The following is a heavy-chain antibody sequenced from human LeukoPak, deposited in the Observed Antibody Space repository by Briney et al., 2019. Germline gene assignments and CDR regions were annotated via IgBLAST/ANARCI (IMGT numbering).Heavy chain of an antibody. Sequence: PSETLSLTCTVSGGSISSSSCYWGWIRQPPGKGLGWIGSIYYSGSTYYNPSLKSRVTISVDTSKNQFSLKLSSVTAADTAVYYCASFYGSGSPPRFDYWGQGTLVTVSS. CDR2: IYYSGST. CDR1: GGSISSSSCY. CDR3: ASFYGSGSPPRFDY. V-gene: IGHV4-39*01. D-gene: IGHD3-10*01. J-gene: IGHJ4*02.